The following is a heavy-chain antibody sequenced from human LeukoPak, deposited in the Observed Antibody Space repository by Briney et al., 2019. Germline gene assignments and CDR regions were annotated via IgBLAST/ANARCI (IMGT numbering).Heavy chain of an antibody. CDR1: GFTFSSY. J-gene: IGHJ4*02. V-gene: IGHV3-21*01. Sequence: GGSLILSCAASGFTFSSYMNWVRQAPGKGLEWVSSISSTSSYIYYADSVKGRFTISRGNAKNSLYLQMNSLRADDTAVYYCARGQSRYFDWYLGFFDYWGQGTLVTVSS. CDR3: ARGQSRYFDWYLGFFDY. D-gene: IGHD3-9*01. CDR2: ISSTSSYI.